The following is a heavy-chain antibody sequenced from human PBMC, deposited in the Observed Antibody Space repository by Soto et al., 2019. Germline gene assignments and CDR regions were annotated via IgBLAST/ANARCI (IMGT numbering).Heavy chain of an antibody. CDR1: GYTFTSYD. J-gene: IGHJ5*02. CDR3: ARDRGPSSGYYPYWFDP. D-gene: IGHD3-22*01. CDR2: ITTDKGKT. Sequence: GASVKVSCKASGYTFTSYDINWVRQAPGQGLEWMGWITTDKGKTTYAQKFQARVTITADESTSTAYMELSSLRSEDTAVYYCARDRGPSSGYYPYWFDPWGQGTLVTVSS. V-gene: IGHV1-69*13.